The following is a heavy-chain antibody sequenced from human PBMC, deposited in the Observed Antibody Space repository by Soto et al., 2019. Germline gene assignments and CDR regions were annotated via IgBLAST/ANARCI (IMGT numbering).Heavy chain of an antibody. Sequence: QVQLVQSGAEVKKPGASVKVSCKASGYTFTSSGITWVRQAPGQGLEWMGWISAYNGNTNYAQKLQGRVTMTTDTSPSTAYMELRSLRSDDTAVYYCARVLTLNKQVRRGNYYGMDVWGQGTTVTGSS. D-gene: IGHD3-10*01. CDR1: GYTFTSSG. J-gene: IGHJ6*02. CDR3: ARVLTLNKQVRRGNYYGMDV. V-gene: IGHV1-18*01. CDR2: ISAYNGNT.